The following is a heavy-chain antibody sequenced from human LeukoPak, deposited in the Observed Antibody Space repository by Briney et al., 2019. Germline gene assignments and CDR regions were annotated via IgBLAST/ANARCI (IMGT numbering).Heavy chain of an antibody. CDR3: ARGVGYSYGTRYGMDV. J-gene: IGHJ6*04. CDR2: IYHSGST. Sequence: PSETLSLTCAVSGGSISSSNWWNWVRQPPGKGLEWIGEIYHSGSTNYNPSLKSRATMSVDKSKNQFSLKLSSVTAADTAVYYCARGVGYSYGTRYGMDVWGKGTTVTVSS. V-gene: IGHV4-4*02. D-gene: IGHD5-18*01. CDR1: GGSISSSNW.